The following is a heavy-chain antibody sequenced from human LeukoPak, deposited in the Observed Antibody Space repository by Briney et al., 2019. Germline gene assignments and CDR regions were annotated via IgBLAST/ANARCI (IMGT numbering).Heavy chain of an antibody. D-gene: IGHD2-2*01. CDR3: ARPGSHCSSTSCLDAFDI. J-gene: IGHJ3*02. CDR2: IDPSVSYT. V-gene: IGHV5-10-1*01. Sequence: GESLRISCKGSGYSFTCYWISWVRQMPGKGLEWRGRIDPSVSYTNYSPSFQGHVTISADKSISTAYLQWSSLKASDTAMYYCARPGSHCSSTSCLDAFDIGGQGTMVTASS. CDR1: GYSFTCYW.